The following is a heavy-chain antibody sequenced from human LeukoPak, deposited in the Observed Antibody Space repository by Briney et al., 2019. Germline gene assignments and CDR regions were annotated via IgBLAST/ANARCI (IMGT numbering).Heavy chain of an antibody. CDR1: GGSFSGYY. V-gene: IGHV4-34*01. D-gene: IGHD2-15*01. J-gene: IGHJ4*02. Sequence: SETLSLTCAVYGGSFSGYYWSWIRQPPGKGLEWIGEINHSGSTNYNSSLKSRVTISVDTSKNQFSLKLSSVTAADTAVYYCARGTGYGGNAKADYWGQGTLVTVSS. CDR2: INHSGST. CDR3: ARGTGYGGNAKADY.